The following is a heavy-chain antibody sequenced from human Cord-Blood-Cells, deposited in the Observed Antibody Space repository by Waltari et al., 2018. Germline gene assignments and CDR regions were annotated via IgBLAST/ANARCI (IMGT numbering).Heavy chain of an antibody. Sequence: QVQLQQWGAGLLKPPETLSLTCAVYGGSFSGYSWSLIRTPPGKGLEWIGEINHSGSTNYNPSLKSRVTISVDTSKYQFSLKLSSVTAADTAVYYCASAMVRGVGHAFDIWGQGTMVTVSS. J-gene: IGHJ3*02. D-gene: IGHD3-10*01. CDR3: ASAMVRGVGHAFDI. CDR1: GGSFSGYS. CDR2: INHSGST. V-gene: IGHV4-34*01.